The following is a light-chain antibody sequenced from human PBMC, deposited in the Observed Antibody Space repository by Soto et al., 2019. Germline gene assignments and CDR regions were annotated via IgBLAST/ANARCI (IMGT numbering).Light chain of an antibody. CDR3: QQYNKWPFT. CDR2: GAS. Sequence: EIVMTQSPATLSVSPGERATFSCRASQSVSSNLAWYQQKPGQAPRLLIYGASTRAIGIPARFSGSGSGTETTLTISSLQSEDFAVYYCQQYNKWPFTCGQGTRLEIK. J-gene: IGKJ5*01. CDR1: QSVSSN. V-gene: IGKV3-15*01.